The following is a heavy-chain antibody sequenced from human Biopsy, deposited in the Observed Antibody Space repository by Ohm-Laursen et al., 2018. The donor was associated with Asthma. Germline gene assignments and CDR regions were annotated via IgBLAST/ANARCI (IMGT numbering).Heavy chain of an antibody. V-gene: IGHV4-59*01. CDR3: ARDFVDSAMDYFDY. CDR2: VYWTGST. Sequence: GTLSLTCRVYGGSISSFYWSWIRQSPEKGLEWMGYVYWTGSTNYSPSLKSRVTISVDTSKNQFSLKLSSVTAADTAVYYCARDFVDSAMDYFDYWGQGTLVTVSS. D-gene: IGHD5-18*01. CDR1: GGSISSFY. J-gene: IGHJ4*02.